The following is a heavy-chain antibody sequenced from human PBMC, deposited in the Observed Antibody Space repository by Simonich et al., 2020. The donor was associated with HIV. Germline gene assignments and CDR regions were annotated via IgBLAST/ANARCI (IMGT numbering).Heavy chain of an antibody. CDR3: ARLTAGGLGEYFQH. Sequence: QVQLQQWGAGLLKPSETLSLTCAVYGGSFSGYYWSWIRQPPGKGLGWMGEINHRGNTNYNPPLKSRVTISVDTSKNQFSLKLSSVTAADTAVYYCARLTAGGLGEYFQHWGQGTLVTVSS. CDR2: INHRGNT. CDR1: GGSFSGYY. V-gene: IGHV4-34*01. J-gene: IGHJ1*01. D-gene: IGHD6-13*01.